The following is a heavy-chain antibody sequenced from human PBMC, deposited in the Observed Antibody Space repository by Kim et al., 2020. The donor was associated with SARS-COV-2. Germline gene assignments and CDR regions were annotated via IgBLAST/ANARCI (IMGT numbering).Heavy chain of an antibody. J-gene: IGHJ6*02. CDR2: ISYDGSNK. V-gene: IGHV3-30-3*01. CDR1: GFTFSSYA. CDR3: ATGEWLLDKPYYYYYYGMDV. D-gene: IGHD3-3*01. Sequence: GGSLRLSCAASGFTFSSYAMHWVRQAPGKGLEWVAVISYDGSNKYYADSVKGRFTISRDNSKNTLYLQMNSLRAEDTAVYYCATGEWLLDKPYYYYYYGMDVWGQGTTVTVSS.